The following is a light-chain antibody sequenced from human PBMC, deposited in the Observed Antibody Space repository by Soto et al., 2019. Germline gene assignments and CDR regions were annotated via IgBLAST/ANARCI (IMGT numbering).Light chain of an antibody. Sequence: QSALTQPASVSGSPGQSIAISCTGTSSDVGSYNLVSWYQHHPGKAPKLMIYEGNKRPSGVSDRFSGSKSGNTASLTISGLQADDEADYYCCSYAGSNSWVFGGATKLTVL. CDR1: SSDVGSYNL. CDR3: CSYAGSNSWV. J-gene: IGLJ3*02. CDR2: EGN. V-gene: IGLV2-23*01.